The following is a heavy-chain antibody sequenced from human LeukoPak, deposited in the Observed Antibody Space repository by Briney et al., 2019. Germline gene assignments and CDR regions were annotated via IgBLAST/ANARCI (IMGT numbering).Heavy chain of an antibody. CDR2: IYYSGST. D-gene: IGHD6-6*01. CDR1: GGSISSYY. J-gene: IGHJ3*02. V-gene: IGHV4-59*01. CDR3: ARGSKAARNIAFDI. Sequence: PSETLSLTCTVSGGSISSYYWSWIRQPPGKGLEWVGYIYYSGSTTNNTPLKSRVTISVDTSENQFSLKLSSVTAADTAVYYCARGSKAARNIAFDIWGQGTMVTVSS.